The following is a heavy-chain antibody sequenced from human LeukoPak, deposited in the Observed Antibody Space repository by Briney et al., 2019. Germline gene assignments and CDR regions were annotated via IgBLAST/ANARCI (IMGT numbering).Heavy chain of an antibody. D-gene: IGHD3-16*01. CDR3: ARGLGDYNTDRFPVSGY. J-gene: IGHJ4*02. V-gene: IGHV1-18*01. CDR1: GYTFTSYG. Sequence: GASVKVSCKASGYTFTSYGISWVRQAPGQGLEWMGWISAYNGNTNYAQKLQGRVTMTTDTSTSTAYMELSSLESEDTAIYYCARGLGDYNTDRFPVSGYWGQGTLVTVSS. CDR2: ISAYNGNT.